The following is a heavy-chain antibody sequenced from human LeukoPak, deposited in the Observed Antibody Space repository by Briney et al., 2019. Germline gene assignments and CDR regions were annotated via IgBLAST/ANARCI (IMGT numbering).Heavy chain of an antibody. CDR3: ARGIVVVPDAWVFGRGARMDV. V-gene: IGHV4-59*08. CDR2: IYYSGST. D-gene: IGHD2-2*01. Sequence: SETLSLTCTVSGGSMSSYYWSWIRQPPGKGLEWIGYIYYSGSTNYNPSLKSRVTISVDTSKNQFSLKLSSVTAADTAVYYCARGIVVVPDAWVFGRGARMDVWGQGTTVTVSS. CDR1: GGSMSSYY. J-gene: IGHJ6*02.